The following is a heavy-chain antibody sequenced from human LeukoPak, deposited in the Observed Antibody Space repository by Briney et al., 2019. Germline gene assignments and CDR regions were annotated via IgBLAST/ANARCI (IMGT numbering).Heavy chain of an antibody. Sequence: GGSPRLSCAASGFTFSSYCMHWVRQAPRKGLVWVSRINSDGSSTSYADSVKGRFTISRDNAKNTLYLQMNSLRAEDTAVYYCAKDYSKTSYYGSGTYYRPNWFDPWGQGTLVTVSS. CDR1: GFTFSSYC. CDR3: AKDYSKTSYYGSGTYYRPNWFDP. J-gene: IGHJ5*02. D-gene: IGHD3-10*01. V-gene: IGHV3-74*01. CDR2: INSDGSST.